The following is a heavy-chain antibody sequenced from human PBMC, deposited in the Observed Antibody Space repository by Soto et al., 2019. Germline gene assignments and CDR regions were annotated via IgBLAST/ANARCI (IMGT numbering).Heavy chain of an antibody. CDR3: AKHIVVVPAASPNFDY. CDR2: ISGSGGST. D-gene: IGHD2-2*01. V-gene: IGHV3-23*01. CDR1: GFTFSSYA. Sequence: GGSLRLSCAASGFTFSSYAMSWVRQAPGKGLEWVSAISGSGGSTYYADSVKGRFTISRDNSKNTLYLQMNSLRAEDTAVYYCAKHIVVVPAASPNFDYWGQGTLVTVSS. J-gene: IGHJ4*02.